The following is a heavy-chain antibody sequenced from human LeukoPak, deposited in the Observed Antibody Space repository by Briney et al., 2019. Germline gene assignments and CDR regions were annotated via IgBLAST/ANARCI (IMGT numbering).Heavy chain of an antibody. V-gene: IGHV1-18*01. D-gene: IGHD3-10*01. Sequence: PWAPVKMFCKASGYTFTSYGISWVRQAPGQGLEWMGWISAYNGNTNYAQKLQGRVTMTTDTSTSTAYMELRSLRSDDTAVYYCARGITMVRGVIDFVNWFDPWGQGTLVSVSS. CDR3: ARGITMVRGVIDFVNWFDP. CDR1: GYTFTSYG. CDR2: ISAYNGNT. J-gene: IGHJ5*02.